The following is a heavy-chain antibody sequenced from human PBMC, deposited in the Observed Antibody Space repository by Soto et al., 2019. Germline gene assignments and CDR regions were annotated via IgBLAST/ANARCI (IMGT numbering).Heavy chain of an antibody. CDR2: IKTKIDGGTT. V-gene: IGHV3-15*01. CDR3: MTKADINGRGH. CDR1: GFIFRNDW. Sequence: EVQLVESGGGSATPGGSLRLSCAASGFIFRNDWMNWVRQAPGKGLEWVARIKTKIDGGTTDYAAPVKGRFFISRDDSKNTLFLKMNSRQTKDTAVYYCMTKADINGRGHWGQGTLVTVAP. J-gene: IGHJ4*02. D-gene: IGHD2-8*01.